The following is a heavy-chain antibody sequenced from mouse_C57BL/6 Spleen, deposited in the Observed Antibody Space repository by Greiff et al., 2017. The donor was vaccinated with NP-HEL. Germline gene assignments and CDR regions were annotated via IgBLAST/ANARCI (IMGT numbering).Heavy chain of an antibody. CDR1: GYTFTSYW. CDR3: AILGYGYAMDY. J-gene: IGHJ4*01. V-gene: IGHV1-74*01. D-gene: IGHD2-2*01. Sequence: QVQLKQPGAELVKPGASVKVSCKASGYTFTSYWMHWVKQRPGQGLEWIGRIHPSDSDTNYNQKFKGKATLTVDKSSSTSYMQLSSLTSEDSAVYYCAILGYGYAMDYWGQGTSVTVSS. CDR2: IHPSDSDT.